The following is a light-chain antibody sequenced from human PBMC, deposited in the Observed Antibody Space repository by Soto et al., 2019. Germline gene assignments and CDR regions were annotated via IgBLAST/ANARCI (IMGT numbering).Light chain of an antibody. J-gene: IGKJ3*01. Sequence: AIQMTQSPSSLSASVGDRVTITCRASQGIRYDLGWYQQKPGKAPKLLIYAASNLQSGVPSRFSGSGSGTAFTLTISSLPPEDFATYYCLQDYSYPFTFGPGTKVDIK. CDR2: AAS. CDR1: QGIRYD. CDR3: LQDYSYPFT. V-gene: IGKV1-6*01.